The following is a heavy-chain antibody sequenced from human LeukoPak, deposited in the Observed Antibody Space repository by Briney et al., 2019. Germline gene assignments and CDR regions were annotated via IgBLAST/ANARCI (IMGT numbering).Heavy chain of an antibody. Sequence: PGRSLRLSCAASGFSFDSYAMHRVRQAPGQGLGWVALIWHDGSHKFYSNSVRGQFTISRDNSKNTVYLQMNNLRPDDTAVYYCAREIFGSGCYPDFWGQGTLVTASS. CDR1: GFSFDSYA. J-gene: IGHJ4*02. D-gene: IGHD3-10*01. CDR2: IWHDGSHK. V-gene: IGHV3-33*01. CDR3: AREIFGSGCYPDF.